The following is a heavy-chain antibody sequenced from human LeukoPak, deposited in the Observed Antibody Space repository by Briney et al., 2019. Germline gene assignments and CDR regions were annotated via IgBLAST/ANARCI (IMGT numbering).Heavy chain of an antibody. D-gene: IGHD1-26*01. Sequence: NPSETLSLTCAVSGYSISSGYYWGWIRQPPGKGLEWIGSINHSGSTYYNPSLKSRVTISVDTSKNQFSLKLSSVTAADTAVYYCARHESPGGATIHWGQGTLVTVSS. V-gene: IGHV4-38-2*01. J-gene: IGHJ4*02. CDR2: INHSGST. CDR3: ARHESPGGATIH. CDR1: GYSISSGYY.